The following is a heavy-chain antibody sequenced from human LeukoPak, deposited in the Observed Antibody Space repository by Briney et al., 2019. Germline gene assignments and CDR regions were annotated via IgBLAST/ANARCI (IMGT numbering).Heavy chain of an antibody. CDR3: ATRIVVVPAAPFDP. CDR2: FDPEDGET. Sequence: ASVKVSCKVSGYTLTELSMHWVRQAPGKGLEWMGGFDPEDGETIYAQKFQGRVTMTEDTSTDTAYMELSSLRSEDTAVYYCATRIVVVPAAPFDPWGQGTSVTVSS. J-gene: IGHJ5*02. V-gene: IGHV1-24*01. CDR1: GYTLTELS. D-gene: IGHD2-2*01.